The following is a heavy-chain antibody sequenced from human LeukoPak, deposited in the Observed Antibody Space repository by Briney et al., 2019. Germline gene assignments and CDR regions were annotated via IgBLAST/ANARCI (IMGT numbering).Heavy chain of an antibody. Sequence: PGRSLRLSCAASGFTFSSYVMHWVRQAPGKGLEWVAVISYDGSNKYYADSVKGRFTISRDNSKNTLYLQMNSLRADDTAVYYCARSRTYGDYGRGLDYWGQGTLVTVSS. CDR1: GFTFSSYV. J-gene: IGHJ4*02. CDR2: ISYDGSNK. CDR3: ARSRTYGDYGRGLDY. D-gene: IGHD4-17*01. V-gene: IGHV3-30-3*01.